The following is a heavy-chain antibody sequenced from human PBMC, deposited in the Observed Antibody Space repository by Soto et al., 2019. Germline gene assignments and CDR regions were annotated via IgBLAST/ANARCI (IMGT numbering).Heavy chain of an antibody. D-gene: IGHD2-2*01. V-gene: IGHV3-23*01. CDR3: AKSLSTAVNYGLDV. Sequence: EVQLLESGGGLVQPGGSLRLSCGASGFTFSDNAMTWVRQAPGKGLEWVSSISDDGDSTYYADSVKGRFTISRDNSKNTLFLQMSSLGAEDTAVYYCAKSLSTAVNYGLDVWGQGTSVIVSS. J-gene: IGHJ6*02. CDR2: ISDDGDST. CDR1: GFTFSDNA.